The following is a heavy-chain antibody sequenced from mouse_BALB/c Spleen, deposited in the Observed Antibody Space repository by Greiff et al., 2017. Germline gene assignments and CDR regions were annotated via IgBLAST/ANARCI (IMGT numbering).Heavy chain of an antibody. D-gene: IGHD2-3*01. CDR2: IWSGGST. J-gene: IGHJ3*01. CDR3: ARNGDGYYPWFAY. V-gene: IGHV2-2*02. Sequence: VQLQESGPGLVQPSQSLSITCTVSGFSLTSYGVHWVRQSPGKGLEWLGVIWSGGSTDYNAAFISRLSISKDNSKSQVFFKMNSLQANDTAIYYCARNGDGYYPWFAYWGQGTLVTVSA. CDR1: GFSLTSYG.